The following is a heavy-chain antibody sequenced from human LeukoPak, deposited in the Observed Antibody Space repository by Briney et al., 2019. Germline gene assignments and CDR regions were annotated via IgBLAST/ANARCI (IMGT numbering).Heavy chain of an antibody. CDR3: AKGHYDSDV. J-gene: IGHJ6*02. V-gene: IGHV3-11*06. CDR2: ISSSSSYT. CDR1: GFTFSDYY. Sequence: GGSLRLSCAASGFTFSDYYMSWIRQTPGKGLEWVSYISSSSSYTNYADSVKGRFTISIDNAKNSLYLQMNSLRAEDTAVYYCAKGHYDSDVGGQGTTVTASS.